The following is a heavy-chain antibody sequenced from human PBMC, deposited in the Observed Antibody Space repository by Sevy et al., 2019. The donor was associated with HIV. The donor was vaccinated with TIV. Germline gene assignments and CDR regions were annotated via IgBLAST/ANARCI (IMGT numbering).Heavy chain of an antibody. CDR2: INWNGGST. CDR1: GFTFDDYG. J-gene: IGHJ6*03. Sequence: GGSLRLSCAASGFTFDDYGMSWVRQAPGKGLEWVSGINWNGGSTGYADSVKGRFTISRDNAKNSLYLQMNSLRAEDTALYYCARAGSTPRILPASYYYYYMDVWGKGTTDTVSS. V-gene: IGHV3-20*04. CDR3: ARAGSTPRILPASYYYYYMDV. D-gene: IGHD2-2*01.